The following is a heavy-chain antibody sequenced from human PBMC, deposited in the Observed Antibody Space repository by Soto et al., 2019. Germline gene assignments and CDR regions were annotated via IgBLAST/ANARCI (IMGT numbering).Heavy chain of an antibody. CDR3: AKIEYYDFWNYYYGMDV. CDR2: ISYDGSNK. J-gene: IGHJ6*02. Sequence: HPGGSLRLSCAASGFTFSSYGMHWVRQAPGKGLEWVAVISYDGSNKYYADSVKGRFTISRDNSKNTLYLQMNSLRAEDTAVYYCAKIEYYDFWNYYYGMDVWGQGTTVTVSS. D-gene: IGHD3-3*01. V-gene: IGHV3-30*18. CDR1: GFTFSSYG.